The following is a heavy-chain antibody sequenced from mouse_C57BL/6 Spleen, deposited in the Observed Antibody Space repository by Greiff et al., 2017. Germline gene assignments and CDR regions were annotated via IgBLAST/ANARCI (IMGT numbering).Heavy chain of an antibody. Sequence: EVHLVESGGGLVQPKGSLKLSCAASGFTFNTYAMHWVRQAPGKGLEWVARIRSKSSNYATYYAVSVKDRFTISRDDSQSMIYLQMNNLKTEDTAMYYCVRAPVYYGSSYGYFDVWGTGTTVTVSS. CDR1: GFTFNTYA. V-gene: IGHV10-3*01. CDR3: VRAPVYYGSSYGYFDV. CDR2: IRSKSSNYAT. D-gene: IGHD1-1*01. J-gene: IGHJ1*03.